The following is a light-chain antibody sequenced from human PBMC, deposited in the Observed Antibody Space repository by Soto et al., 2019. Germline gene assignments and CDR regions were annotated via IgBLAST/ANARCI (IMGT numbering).Light chain of an antibody. Sequence: QSVLTQPPSASGTAGQVVTISCSGGDSNIGSNSVYWYQHLPRMAPKLLIYYNNQRPSGVPDRFSGSRSGTSASLAIVGLRSEDGAVYYCAAWGASLSACVFGNGTKSPS. J-gene: IGLJ1*01. V-gene: IGLV1-47*02. CDR2: YNN. CDR3: AAWGASLSACV. CDR1: DSNIGSNS.